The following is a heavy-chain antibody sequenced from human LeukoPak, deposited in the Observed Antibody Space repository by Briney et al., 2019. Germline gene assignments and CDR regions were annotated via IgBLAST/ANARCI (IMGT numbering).Heavy chain of an antibody. Sequence: PGGSLRLSCAASGFTFSSYGMHWVRQAPGKGLEWVAFIRYDGSNKYYADSVKGRFTISRDNSKNTLYLQMNSLRAEDTAVYYCAKVPFDSSGWYYFDYWGQGTLVTVSS. D-gene: IGHD6-19*01. CDR1: GFTFSSYG. CDR3: AKVPFDSSGWYYFDY. V-gene: IGHV3-30*02. CDR2: IRYDGSNK. J-gene: IGHJ4*02.